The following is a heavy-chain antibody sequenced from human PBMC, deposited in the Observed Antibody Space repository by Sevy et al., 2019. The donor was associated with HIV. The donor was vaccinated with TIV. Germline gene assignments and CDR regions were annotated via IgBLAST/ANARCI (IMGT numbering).Heavy chain of an antibody. CDR1: GFTFSSYA. D-gene: IGHD3-22*01. J-gene: IGHJ3*02. CDR2: ISYDGSNK. CDR3: AREGDYDSSGYYYGSGFDI. Sequence: GGSLRLSCAASGFTFSSYAMHWVRQAPGKGLEWVAVISYDGSNKYYADSVKGRFTISRDISKNTLYLQMNSLRAEDTAVYYCAREGDYDSSGYYYGSGFDIWGQGTMVTVSS. V-gene: IGHV3-30-3*01.